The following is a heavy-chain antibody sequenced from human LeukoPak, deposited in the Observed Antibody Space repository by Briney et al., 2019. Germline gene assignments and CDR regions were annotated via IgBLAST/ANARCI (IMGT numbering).Heavy chain of an antibody. V-gene: IGHV4-34*01. CDR1: GVSFSGYY. CDR2: INHSGST. Sequence: PSETLSLTCAVYGVSFSGYYWSWIRQPPGKGLEWIGEINHSGSTNYNPSLKSRVTISVDTSKNQFSLKLSSVTAADTAVYYCARGLRRYCSSTSCPYYFDYWGQGTLVTVSS. J-gene: IGHJ4*02. D-gene: IGHD2-2*01. CDR3: ARGLRRYCSSTSCPYYFDY.